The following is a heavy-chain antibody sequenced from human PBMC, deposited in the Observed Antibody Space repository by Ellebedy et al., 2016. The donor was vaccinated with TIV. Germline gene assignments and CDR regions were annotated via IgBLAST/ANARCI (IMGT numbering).Heavy chain of an antibody. CDR1: GFTFDDYA. J-gene: IGHJ6*02. Sequence: GGSLRLSCAASGFTFDDYAMHWVRQAPGKGLEWVSGISWNSGGIGYADSVKGRFTISRDNAKNSLYLQMNSLRAEDTALYYCAKAGLYGMDVWGQGTTVTFSS. CDR3: AKAGLYGMDV. CDR2: ISWNSGGI. V-gene: IGHV3-9*01.